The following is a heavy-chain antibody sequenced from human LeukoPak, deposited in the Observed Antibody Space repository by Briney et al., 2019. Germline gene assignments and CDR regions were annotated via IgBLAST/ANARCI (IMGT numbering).Heavy chain of an antibody. CDR1: GFVFNTYA. J-gene: IGHJ4*02. CDR3: ARDNNADY. D-gene: IGHD1-14*01. CDR2: ISYDGSNE. Sequence: PGGSLRLSCAASGFVFNTYAMHWVRQAPGKGLEWVAVISYDGSNENYAESVKGRFTISRDNSENTLYLQMNSLRVEDTAVYYCARDNNADYWGQGTLVTVSS. V-gene: IGHV3-30-3*01.